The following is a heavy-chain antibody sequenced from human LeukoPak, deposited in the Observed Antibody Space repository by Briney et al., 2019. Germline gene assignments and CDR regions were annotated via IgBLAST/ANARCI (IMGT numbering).Heavy chain of an antibody. Sequence: GGSLRLSCAASGFTFSNFWMTWVRQAPGKGLEWVANMRQDGSEKFYVDSVKGRFTISRDNAKSSLYLQMNSLRVEDTAVYYCARARALECWGQGTLLTVSS. CDR1: GFTFSNFW. V-gene: IGHV3-7*04. CDR2: MRQDGSEK. J-gene: IGHJ4*02. CDR3: ARARALEC.